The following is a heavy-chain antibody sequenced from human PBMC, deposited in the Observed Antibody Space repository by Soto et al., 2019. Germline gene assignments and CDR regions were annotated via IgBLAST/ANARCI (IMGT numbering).Heavy chain of an antibody. CDR2: ISAYNGNT. CDR1: GGTFSSYG. CDR3: ARGKRGIAAAGNNWFDP. V-gene: IGHV1-18*01. D-gene: IGHD6-13*01. Sequence: GASVKVSCKASGGTFSSYGISWVRQAPGQGLEWMGWISAYNGNTNYAQKLQGRVTMTTDTSMSTAYMELRSLRSDDTAVYYCARGKRGIAAAGNNWFDPWGQGTLVTVSS. J-gene: IGHJ5*02.